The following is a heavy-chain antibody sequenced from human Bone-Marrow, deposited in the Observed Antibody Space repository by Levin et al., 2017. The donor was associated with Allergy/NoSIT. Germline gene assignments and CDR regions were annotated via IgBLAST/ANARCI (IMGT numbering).Heavy chain of an antibody. CDR1: GFTFSNYV. D-gene: IGHD6-25*01. Sequence: SCAASGFTFSNYVMSWVRQSPGKGLERVAGISSGGDFIYYADSVKGRFTVSRDNSKNTVYLQMSSLRAEDTAIYFCARVGVAAAGDHWGQGTLVTVSS. V-gene: IGHV3-23*01. CDR3: ARVGVAAAGDH. J-gene: IGHJ4*02. CDR2: ISSGGDFI.